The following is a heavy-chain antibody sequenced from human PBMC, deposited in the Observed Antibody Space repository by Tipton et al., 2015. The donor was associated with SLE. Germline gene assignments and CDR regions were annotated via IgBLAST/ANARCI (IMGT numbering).Heavy chain of an antibody. Sequence: TLSLTCAVSGGSISTYYWSWIRLPAGKGLEWIGRVSTTGNNNNSPSLKSRVTMSVDTSKNQVSLKLASVTAADTAVYYCASTSLPARPHDAFDIWGQGTMVTVSS. V-gene: IGHV4-4*07. CDR1: GGSISTYY. J-gene: IGHJ3*02. CDR3: ASTSLPARPHDAFDI. CDR2: VSTTGNN. D-gene: IGHD6-6*01.